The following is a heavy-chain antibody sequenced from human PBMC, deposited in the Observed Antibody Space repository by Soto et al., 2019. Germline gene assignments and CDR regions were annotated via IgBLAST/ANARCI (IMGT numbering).Heavy chain of an antibody. J-gene: IGHJ6*02. V-gene: IGHV3-30*18. Sequence: GGSLILSCAASGFTFSSYGMHWVRQAPGKGLEWVAVISYDGSNKYYADSVKGRFTISRDNSKNTLYLQMNSLRAEDTAVYYCAKVVAVAATYYSYYGMDVLGQGTPVTVSS. CDR2: ISYDGSNK. D-gene: IGHD6-13*01. CDR3: AKVVAVAATYYSYYGMDV. CDR1: GFTFSSYG.